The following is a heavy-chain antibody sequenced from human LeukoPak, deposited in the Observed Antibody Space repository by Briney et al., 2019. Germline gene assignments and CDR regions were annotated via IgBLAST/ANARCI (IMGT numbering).Heavy chain of an antibody. CDR3: ARPTVTDAFDI. J-gene: IGHJ3*02. Sequence: GRSLRLSCAASGFTSDDYAMHWVRQAPGKGLEWVAVISYDGSNKYYADSVKGRFTISRDNSKNTLYLQMNSLRAEDTAVYYCARPTVTDAFDIWGQGTMVTVSS. CDR2: ISYDGSNK. V-gene: IGHV3-30*04. D-gene: IGHD4-17*01. CDR1: GFTSDDYA.